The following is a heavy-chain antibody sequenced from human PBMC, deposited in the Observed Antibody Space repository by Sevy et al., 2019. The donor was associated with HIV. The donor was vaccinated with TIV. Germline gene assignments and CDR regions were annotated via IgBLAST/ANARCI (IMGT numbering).Heavy chain of an antibody. J-gene: IGHJ4*02. CDR3: ARDALNIGYCSGGSCYLTSFDY. Sequence: GRSLRLSCAASGFTFSSYSMNWVRQAPGKGLEWVSYISSSSSTIYYADSVKGRFTISRDNAKNSLYLQMNSLRDEDTAVYYCARDALNIGYCSGGSCYLTSFDYWGQGTLVTVSS. V-gene: IGHV3-48*02. CDR2: ISSSSSTI. D-gene: IGHD2-15*01. CDR1: GFTFSSYS.